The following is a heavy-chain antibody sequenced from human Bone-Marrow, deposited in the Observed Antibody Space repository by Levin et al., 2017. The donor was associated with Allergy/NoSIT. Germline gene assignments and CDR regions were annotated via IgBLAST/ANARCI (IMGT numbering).Heavy chain of an antibody. CDR3: TTERSGIVAPYGMDV. CDR2: IKSKTDGGTT. J-gene: IGHJ6*02. V-gene: IGHV3-15*01. CDR1: GFTFSNAW. D-gene: IGHD2-15*01. Sequence: PGGSLRLSCAASGFTFSNAWMSWVRQAPGKGLEWVGRIKSKTDGGTTDYAAPVKGRFTISRDDSKNTLYLQMNSLRTEDTAVYYCTTERSGIVAPYGMDVWGQGNTVTVSS.